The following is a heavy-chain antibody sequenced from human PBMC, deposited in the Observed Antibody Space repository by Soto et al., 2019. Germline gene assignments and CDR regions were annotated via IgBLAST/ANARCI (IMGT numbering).Heavy chain of an antibody. Sequence: SVKVSCKASGGTFSSYAISWVRQAPGQGLEWMGGIIPIFGTANYAQKFQGRVTITAVESTSTAYMELSSLRSEDVAVYYCARVECSSSSGSGLVPCALGAGWGAVNWFDPWGQGTLVTVSS. CDR1: GGTFSSYA. D-gene: IGHD6-6*01. V-gene: IGHV1-69*13. CDR2: IIPIFGTA. CDR3: ARVECSSSSGSGLVPCALGAGWGAVNWFDP. J-gene: IGHJ5*02.